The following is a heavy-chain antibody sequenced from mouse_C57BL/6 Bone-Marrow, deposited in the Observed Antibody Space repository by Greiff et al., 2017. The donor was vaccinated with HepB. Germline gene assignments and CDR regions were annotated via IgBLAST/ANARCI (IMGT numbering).Heavy chain of an antibody. D-gene: IGHD2-2*01. V-gene: IGHV1-78*01. J-gene: IGHJ2*01. CDR1: GYTFTDHT. CDR3: ARFRLRRTGAYYFDY. CDR2: IYPRDGST. Sequence: QVQLQQSDAELVKPGASVKISCKVSGYTFTDHTIHWMKQRPEQGLEWIGYIYPRDGSTKYNEKFKGKATLTADKSSSTAYMQLNILTSEDSAVYFCARFRLRRTGAYYFDYWGQGTTLTVSS.